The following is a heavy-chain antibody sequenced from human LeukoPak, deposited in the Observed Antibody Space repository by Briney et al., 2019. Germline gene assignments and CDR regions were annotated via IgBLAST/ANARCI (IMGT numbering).Heavy chain of an antibody. Sequence: SETLSLTCTVSGGSISSGGYYWSWIRQHPGKGLQWIGYIYYSGSTYYNPSLKSRVTISVDTSKNQFSLKLSSVTAADTAVYYCARGSYYYDSSGYYHWFDPWGQGTLVTVSS. V-gene: IGHV4-30-4*08. CDR3: ARGSYYYDSSGYYHWFDP. CDR1: GGSISSGGYY. D-gene: IGHD3-22*01. CDR2: IYYSGST. J-gene: IGHJ5*02.